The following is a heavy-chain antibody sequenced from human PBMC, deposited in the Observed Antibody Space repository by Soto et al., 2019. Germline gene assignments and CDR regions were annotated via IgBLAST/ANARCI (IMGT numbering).Heavy chain of an antibody. V-gene: IGHV3-48*03. CDR1: GFAFANYE. D-gene: IGHD3-3*01. J-gene: IGHJ5*01. CDR3: ARLSGDGFWKSYSPYNLFES. Sequence: GGSLRLSCAASGFAFANYEMHWVHQAPGKGLDWVAYINGGGDVKYYADSVEGRFTISRDNAKNALFLQMDNLRAEDTAIYYCARLSGDGFWKSYSPYNLFESWGQGAPVTVSS. CDR2: INGGGDVK.